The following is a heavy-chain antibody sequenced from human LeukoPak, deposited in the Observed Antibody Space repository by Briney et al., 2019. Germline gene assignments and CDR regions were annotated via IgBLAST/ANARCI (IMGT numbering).Heavy chain of an antibody. D-gene: IGHD6-13*01. J-gene: IGHJ4*02. V-gene: IGHV3-53*01. CDR3: AKTRPLDSSSWSHGDY. CDR2: IYSGGST. Sequence: PGGSLRLSCAASGFTVSSNYMSWVRQAPGKGLEWVSLIYSGGSTKYADSVKGRFTISRDNSKNTLYLQMNSLRAEDTAVYYCAKTRPLDSSSWSHGDYWGQGTLVTVSS. CDR1: GFTVSSNY.